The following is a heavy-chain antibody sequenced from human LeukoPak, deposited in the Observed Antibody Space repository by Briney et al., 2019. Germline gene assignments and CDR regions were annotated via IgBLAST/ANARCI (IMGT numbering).Heavy chain of an antibody. J-gene: IGHJ5*02. D-gene: IGHD2-2*01. CDR2: INGGGGGGT. V-gene: IGHV3-23*01. Sequence: GGSLRLSCAASGFTFSNYAMSWVRQAPGKGLEWVSGINGGGGGGTFHADSVRGRFTISRDNSENTLYLQMSSLRAEDTAVYYCAASLPNIVVVPAAKGPFGSWGQGTLVTVSS. CDR3: AASLPNIVVVPAAKGPFGS. CDR1: GFTFSNYA.